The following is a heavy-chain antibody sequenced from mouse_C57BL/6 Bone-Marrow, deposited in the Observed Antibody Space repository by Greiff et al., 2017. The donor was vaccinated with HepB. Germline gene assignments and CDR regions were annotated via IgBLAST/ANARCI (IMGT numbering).Heavy chain of an antibody. CDR2: IYPRDGST. CDR1: GYTFTSYD. V-gene: IGHV1-85*01. Sequence: QVQLKESGPELVKPGASVKLSCKASGYTFTSYDINWVKQRPGQGLEWIGWIYPRDGSTKYNEKFKGKATLTVDTSSSTAYMELHSLTSEDSAVYFCAREPNQAHFDYWGQGTTLTVSS. J-gene: IGHJ2*01. D-gene: IGHD3-2*02. CDR3: AREPNQAHFDY.